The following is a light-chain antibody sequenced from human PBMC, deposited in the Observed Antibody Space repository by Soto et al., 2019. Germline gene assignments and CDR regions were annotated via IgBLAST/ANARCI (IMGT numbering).Light chain of an antibody. CDR1: QTISSL. J-gene: IGKJ1*01. V-gene: IGKV1-5*03. Sequence: DIQMTQSPSTLSGSVGDRVTITCRASQTISSLLAWYQQKPAKAPKLLIYKASTLKSGVPSRFSGSGSGTEFTLTISSLQPDDFATYYCQHYNSYSEAFGQGGKVDIK. CDR2: KAS. CDR3: QHYNSYSEA.